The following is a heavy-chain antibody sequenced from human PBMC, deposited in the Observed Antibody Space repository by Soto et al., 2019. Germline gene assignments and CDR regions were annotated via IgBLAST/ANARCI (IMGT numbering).Heavy chain of an antibody. J-gene: IGHJ3*02. CDR1: GGTFSSYT. D-gene: IGHD2-2*01. CDR2: IIPILGIA. Sequence: QVQLVQSGAEVKKPGSSVKVSCKASGGTFSSYTISWVRQAPGQGLEWMGRIIPILGIANYAQKFQGRVTITADKSTSTAYMELSSLRSEDTAVYYCARRSGDIVVVPAAIRWGAFDIWGQGTMVTVSS. V-gene: IGHV1-69*02. CDR3: ARRSGDIVVVPAAIRWGAFDI.